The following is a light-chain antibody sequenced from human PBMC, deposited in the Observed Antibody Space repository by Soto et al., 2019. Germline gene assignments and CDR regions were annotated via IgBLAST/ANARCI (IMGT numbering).Light chain of an antibody. Sequence: QSVLTQPASVSGSPGQSITISCTGTSSTVGGFNVVSWYQQHPGKAPKVIIYEGIKRPSGVSNRFSGSNSGSTASLTISGLPAADEADYYCCSYVGATTYGFGTGTRSPS. V-gene: IGLV2-23*01. CDR2: EGI. J-gene: IGLJ1*01. CDR1: SSTVGGFNV. CDR3: CSYVGATTYG.